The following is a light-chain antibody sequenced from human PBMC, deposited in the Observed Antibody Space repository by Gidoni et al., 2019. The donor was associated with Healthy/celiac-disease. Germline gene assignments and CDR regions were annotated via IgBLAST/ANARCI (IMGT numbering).Light chain of an antibody. V-gene: IGKV1-39*01. CDR2: AAS. CDR1: QSISSY. CDR3: QQSYSTPWT. J-gene: IGKJ1*01. Sequence: DIQMTQSPSSLSASVGDRVTITCRASQSISSYLNWYQQNPGKAPKLLIYAASSMQSGVPSRFSGSGSGTDFTLTISSLQPEDFETDYCQQSYSTPWTFGQGTKVEIK.